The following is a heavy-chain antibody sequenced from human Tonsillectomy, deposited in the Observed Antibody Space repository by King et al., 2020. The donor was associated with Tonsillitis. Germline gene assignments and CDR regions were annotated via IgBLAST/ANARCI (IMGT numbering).Heavy chain of an antibody. CDR3: ARQGQWYGHY. J-gene: IGHJ4*02. CDR2: IYHTGST. D-gene: IGHD2-15*01. CDR1: GDSISSSSSY. V-gene: IGHV4-39*01. Sequence: QLQESGPGLVRPSETLSLTCTVSGDSISSSSSYWVWIRQTPGKGLEWIGNIYHTGSTYYNPSLDSRVTISVDTSKNQISLKLRSVTAADTAVYYCARQGQWYGHYWGQGTLVTVSS.